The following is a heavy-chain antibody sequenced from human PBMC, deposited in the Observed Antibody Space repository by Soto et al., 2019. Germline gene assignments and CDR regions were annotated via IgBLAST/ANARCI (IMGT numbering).Heavy chain of an antibody. V-gene: IGHV3-30*18. Sequence: SGGSLRLSCVASGFTFSSYGIHWVRQAPGRGLEWVAVISYDGSNKYYADSVKGRFTISRDNFKNTLYLQMNSLRAEDTAVYYCAKERYGQLYLEDYGMDVWGQGTTVTVSS. CDR3: AKERYGQLYLEDYGMDV. CDR2: ISYDGSNK. CDR1: GFTFSSYG. J-gene: IGHJ6*02. D-gene: IGHD3-16*01.